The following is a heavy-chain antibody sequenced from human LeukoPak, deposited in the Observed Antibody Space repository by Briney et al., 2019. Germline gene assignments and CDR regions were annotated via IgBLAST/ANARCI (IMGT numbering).Heavy chain of an antibody. CDR3: AKGQYSSSWYSYMDV. CDR1: GFTFSSYA. CDR2: ISGSGGST. D-gene: IGHD6-13*01. Sequence: GGSLRLSCAASGFTFSSYAMSWVGQAPGKGLEGVSAISGSGGSTYYADSVKGRFTISRDNSKNTLYLQMNSLRAEDTAVYYCAKGQYSSSWYSYMDVWGKGTTVTVSS. J-gene: IGHJ6*03. V-gene: IGHV3-23*01.